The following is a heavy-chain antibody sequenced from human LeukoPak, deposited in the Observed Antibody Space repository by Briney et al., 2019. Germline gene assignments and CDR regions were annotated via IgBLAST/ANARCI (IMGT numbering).Heavy chain of an antibody. V-gene: IGHV3-48*03. CDR2: ISSSGSTI. Sequence: PGGSLRLSCAASGFTFSSYEMNWVRQAPGKGLEWVSYISSSGSTIYYADSVKGRFTISRDNAKNSLYLQMNSLRVEDTAVYYCARDLAWGAFDYWGQGILVAVSS. J-gene: IGHJ4*02. D-gene: IGHD7-27*01. CDR1: GFTFSSYE. CDR3: ARDLAWGAFDY.